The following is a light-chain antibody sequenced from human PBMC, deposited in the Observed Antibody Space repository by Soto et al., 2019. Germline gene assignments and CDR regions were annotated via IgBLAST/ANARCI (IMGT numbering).Light chain of an antibody. Sequence: LTQPASLPGPPGQSITISCTGTSSDVGGYEYVSWYQLHPGKAPKLMVFEVSNRPSGVSYRFSGSKSGNTASLTISGLQAEDEADYFCSSYSISTAYLFGTGTKVTVL. CDR1: SSDVGGYEY. CDR2: EVS. CDR3: SSYSISTAYL. V-gene: IGLV2-14*01. J-gene: IGLJ1*01.